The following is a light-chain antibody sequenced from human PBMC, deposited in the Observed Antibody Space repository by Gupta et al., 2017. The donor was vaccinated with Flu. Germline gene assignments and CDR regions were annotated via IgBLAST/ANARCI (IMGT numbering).Light chain of an antibody. J-gene: IGLJ3*02. V-gene: IGLV1-44*01. CDR2: NDA. CDR3: SAGDDSLYGAV. Sequence: RPAISGVGRASNLGNNPVSWYQQAPGTSPKLIIYNDAQRPSGVPDRFPASRSDSSASLAISGLQAEDESDYYCSAGDDSLYGAVFGGGTKLTVL. CDR1: ASNLGNNP.